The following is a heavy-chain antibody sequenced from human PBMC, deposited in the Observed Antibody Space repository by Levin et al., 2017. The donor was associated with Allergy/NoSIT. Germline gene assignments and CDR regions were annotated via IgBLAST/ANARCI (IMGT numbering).Heavy chain of an antibody. J-gene: IGHJ4*02. CDR1: GFTFSSYW. V-gene: IGHV3-7*04. Sequence: GGSLRLSCAASGFTFSSYWMSWVRQAPGKGLEWVANIKQDGSEKYYVDSVKGRFTISRDNAKNSLYLQMNSLRAEDTAVYYCARSKSSGWYYFDYWGQGTLVTVSS. CDR3: ARSKSSGWYYFDY. CDR2: IKQDGSEK. D-gene: IGHD6-19*01.